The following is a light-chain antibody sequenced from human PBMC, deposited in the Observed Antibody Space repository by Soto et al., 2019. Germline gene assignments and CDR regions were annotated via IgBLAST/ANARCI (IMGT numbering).Light chain of an antibody. J-gene: IGKJ1*01. V-gene: IGKV3-15*01. CDR2: DAS. CDR1: QSVSRN. CDR3: QQYKNWPPWT. Sequence: EIVMTQSPGTLSVSPGERATLSCRTSQSVSRNLAWYQKKAGQAPRLLIYDASTRATGIPARFSGSGSGTEFTLTISSLQSEDFAIYYCQQYKNWPPWTFGQGTKVEVK.